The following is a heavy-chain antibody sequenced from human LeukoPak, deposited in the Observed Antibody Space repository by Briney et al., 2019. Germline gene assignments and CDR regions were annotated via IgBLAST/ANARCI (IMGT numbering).Heavy chain of an antibody. CDR3: ARHNAPIYSYGMAV. Sequence: TSETLSLTCTVSGGSISSYYWSWIRQPPGKGLEWIGDIYYSGSTNYNPSLKSRVTISVDTSKNQFSLKLSSVTAADTAVYYCARHNAPIYSYGMAVWGQGTTVTVSS. V-gene: IGHV4-59*08. CDR2: IYYSGST. J-gene: IGHJ6*02. CDR1: GGSISSYY.